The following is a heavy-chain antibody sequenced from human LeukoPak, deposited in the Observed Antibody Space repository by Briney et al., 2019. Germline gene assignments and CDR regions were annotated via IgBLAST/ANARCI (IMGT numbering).Heavy chain of an antibody. Sequence: ASVKVSCKASGYSFVLYGISWVRQAPGEGPEWMGWISGSTGDTNYAQKFQGRVTMTADTSTSTAYIELRSLRSDDTAVYYCARDENYGIFFNVDYWGQGTLVTVSS. V-gene: IGHV1-18*01. CDR3: ARDENYGIFFNVDY. J-gene: IGHJ4*02. D-gene: IGHD4-17*01. CDR1: GYSFVLYG. CDR2: ISGSTGDT.